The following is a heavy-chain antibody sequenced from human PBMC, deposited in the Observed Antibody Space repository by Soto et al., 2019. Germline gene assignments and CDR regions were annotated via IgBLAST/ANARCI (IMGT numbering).Heavy chain of an antibody. D-gene: IGHD3-10*01. V-gene: IGHV3-74*01. CDR2: IDNVGTAS. J-gene: IGHJ6*03. CDR3: ARGCFGPDV. Sequence: EVQLVESGGGLVQPGGSLRLSCAASEFTFSGRSVEWVRQAPGKGLVWVAGIDNVGTASTYADSVKGRFTRSRDNAKNTVYLQMNSLRVEDTAVYYCARGCFGPDVWGKGTTVTVSS. CDR1: EFTFSGRS.